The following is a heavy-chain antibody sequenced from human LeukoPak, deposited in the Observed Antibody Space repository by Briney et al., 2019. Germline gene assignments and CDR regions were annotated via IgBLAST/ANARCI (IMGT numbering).Heavy chain of an antibody. D-gene: IGHD6-13*01. Sequence: SGGSLRLSCAASGFTFTNYWMSWVRQAPGKGLEWIGYMYHSGSTYYSPSLKSRVTISVDRSKNQFSLKLSSVTAADTAVYYCARDQRAAAGTFDYWGQGTLVTVSS. J-gene: IGHJ4*02. CDR1: GFTFTNYW. CDR3: ARDQRAAAGTFDY. V-gene: IGHV4-4*02. CDR2: MYHSGST.